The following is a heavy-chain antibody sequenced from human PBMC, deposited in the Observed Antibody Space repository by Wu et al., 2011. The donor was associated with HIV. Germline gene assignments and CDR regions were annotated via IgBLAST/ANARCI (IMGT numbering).Heavy chain of an antibody. CDR1: GYTFTDNS. D-gene: IGHD7-27*01. V-gene: IGHV1-2*02. Sequence: QVQLVQSGAEVKKPGASVKVSCQASGYTFTDNSVHWVRQAPGQGLEWMGWINPKSDDTNYAQRFQGRVTMSRDTSISTAYMELSGLRSDDTAVYYCARVTGDLGWFDPGARNLVTSPQ. CDR3: ARVTGDLGWFDP. CDR2: INPKSDDT. J-gene: IGHJ5*02.